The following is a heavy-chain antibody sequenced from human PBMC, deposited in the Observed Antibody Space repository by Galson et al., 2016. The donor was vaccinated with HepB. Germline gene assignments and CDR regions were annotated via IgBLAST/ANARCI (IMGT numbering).Heavy chain of an antibody. Sequence: SLRLSCAASGFTVRSNWMHWVRQAPGKGLVWVSRINRDGSDTNYADSVKGRFTISRDNARNTLYLQMSSLRAEDTAVDYCVPEGDCDFWGQGTLVTVSS. D-gene: IGHD1-14*01. CDR1: GFTVRSNW. CDR2: INRDGSDT. J-gene: IGHJ4*02. V-gene: IGHV3-74*01. CDR3: VPEGDCDF.